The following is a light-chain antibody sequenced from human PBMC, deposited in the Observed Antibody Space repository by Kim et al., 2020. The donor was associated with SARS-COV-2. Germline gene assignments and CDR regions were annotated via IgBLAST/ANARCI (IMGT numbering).Light chain of an antibody. CDR2: DNN. V-gene: IGLV1-51*01. CDR1: YTNIGNNY. J-gene: IGLJ2*01. Sequence: QSVLTQPPSVSAAPGQKATISCSGGYTNIGNNYLSWYRQFPGAAPQLIVYDNNKIPVGISGRFSASKSGTSATLAISGVQTGDEADYYCGTWDSRLTALVFGGGTQLTVL. CDR3: GTWDSRLTALV.